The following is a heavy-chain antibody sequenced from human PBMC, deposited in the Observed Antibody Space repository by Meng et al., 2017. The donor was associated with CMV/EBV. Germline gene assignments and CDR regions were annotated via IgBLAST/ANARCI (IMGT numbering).Heavy chain of an antibody. CDR3: ARDGRYCSSTSCYVVGNYYYYYGMDV. CDR1: GFTFSNAW. V-gene: IGHV3-15*01. Sequence: GESLKISCAASGFTFSNAWMSWVRQAPGKGLEWVGRIKSKTDGGTTDYAAPVKGRFTISRDDSKNTLYLQMNSLKTEDTAVYYCARDGRYCSSTSCYVVGNYYYYYGMDVWGQGTTVTVSS. D-gene: IGHD2-2*01. J-gene: IGHJ6*02. CDR2: IKSKTDGGTT.